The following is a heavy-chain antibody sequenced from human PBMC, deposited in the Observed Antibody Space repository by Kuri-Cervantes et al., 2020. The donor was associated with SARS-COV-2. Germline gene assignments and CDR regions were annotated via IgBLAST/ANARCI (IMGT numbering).Heavy chain of an antibody. CDR1: GFSFSDAW. D-gene: IGHD3-22*01. J-gene: IGHJ4*02. V-gene: IGHV3-11*04. Sequence: GGSLRLSCAASGFSFSDAWMSWVRQAPGKGLEWVSNIGPSGTTKYYADSVKGRFSISRDNSNNTVHLQMISLRHEDTAVYYCARGGYYYDHAYYFDYWGQGTLVTVSS. CDR3: ARGGYYYDHAYYFDY. CDR2: IGPSGTTK.